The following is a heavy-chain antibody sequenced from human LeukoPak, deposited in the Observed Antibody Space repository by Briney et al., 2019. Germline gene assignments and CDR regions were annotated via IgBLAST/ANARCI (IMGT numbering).Heavy chain of an antibody. J-gene: IGHJ5*01. Sequence: GGSLRLSCAASTSTFSRYGFNWVRQAPGKGLEWVSFISSSSSYKYYADSVKGRFTISRDNAKNSLYLQMNSLRVEDTALYYCARMGDKTATIIGWFDSWGQGTLVTVSS. CDR1: TSTFSRYG. CDR3: ARMGDKTATIIGWFDS. D-gene: IGHD3-16*01. CDR2: ISSSSSYK. V-gene: IGHV3-21*01.